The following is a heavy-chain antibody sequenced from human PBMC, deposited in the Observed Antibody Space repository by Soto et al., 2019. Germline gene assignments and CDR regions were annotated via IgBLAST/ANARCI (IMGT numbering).Heavy chain of an antibody. Sequence: GGSLRLSCAASGFTFSSYGMHWVRQAPGKGLEWVAVIWYDGSNKYYADSVKGRFTISRDNSKNTLYLQMNSLRAEDTAVYYCARVIFDVPPQGHFASTAMVTYYYYGMDVWGQGTTVTVSS. CDR3: ARVIFDVPPQGHFASTAMVTYYYYGMDV. D-gene: IGHD5-18*01. V-gene: IGHV3-33*01. J-gene: IGHJ6*02. CDR2: IWYDGSNK. CDR1: GFTFSSYG.